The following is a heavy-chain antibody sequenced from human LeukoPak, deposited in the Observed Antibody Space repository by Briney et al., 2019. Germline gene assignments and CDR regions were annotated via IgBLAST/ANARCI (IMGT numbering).Heavy chain of an antibody. D-gene: IGHD6-6*01. CDR3: ARDREEQLVRSDAFDI. CDR1: GFTFSSYA. Sequence: GSLRLSCAASGFTFSSYAMHWVRQAPGKGLGWVAVISYDGSNKYYADSVKGRFTISRDNSKNTLYLQMNSLRAEDTAVYYCARDREEQLVRSDAFDIWGQGTMVTVSS. V-gene: IGHV3-30-3*01. J-gene: IGHJ3*02. CDR2: ISYDGSNK.